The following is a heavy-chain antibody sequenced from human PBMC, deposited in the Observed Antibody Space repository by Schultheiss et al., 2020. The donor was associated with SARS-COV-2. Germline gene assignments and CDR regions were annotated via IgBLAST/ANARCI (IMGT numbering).Heavy chain of an antibody. CDR2: ISSSSSYI. Sequence: GGSLRLSCAASGFTFSSYSMNWVRQAPGKGLEWVSYISSSSSYIYYADSVKGRFTISRDNAKNSLYLQMNSLRAEDTAVYYCARESGSSSGDFDYWGQGTLVTVSS. CDR3: ARESGSSSGDFDY. D-gene: IGHD6-6*01. J-gene: IGHJ4*02. CDR1: GFTFSSYS. V-gene: IGHV3-21*05.